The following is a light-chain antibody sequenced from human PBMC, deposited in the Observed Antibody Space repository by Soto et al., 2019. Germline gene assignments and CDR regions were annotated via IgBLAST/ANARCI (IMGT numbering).Light chain of an antibody. CDR2: DVR. Sequence: QSALTQPPSASGSPGQSVTISCTGTSSDVGGYNYVSWYQQHPGKAPKLMIYDVRKRPSGVPDRFSGSKSGNTASLTVSGLQAEDDADYYCSSYAGSNNVVFGGGTKVTVL. CDR3: SSYAGSNNVV. J-gene: IGLJ2*01. V-gene: IGLV2-8*01. CDR1: SSDVGGYNY.